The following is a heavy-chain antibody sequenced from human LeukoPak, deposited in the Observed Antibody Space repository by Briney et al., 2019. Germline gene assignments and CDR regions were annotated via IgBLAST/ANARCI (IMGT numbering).Heavy chain of an antibody. CDR2: ISSSSSYI. CDR1: GFTFSSYS. J-gene: IGHJ3*02. CDR3: AREGDDAFDI. Sequence: PRGSLRLSCAASGFTFSSYSMNWVRQAPGKGLEWVSSISSSSSYIYYADSVKGRFTISRDNAKNSLYLQMNSLRAEDTAVYYCAREGDDAFDIWGQGTMVTVSS. V-gene: IGHV3-21*01.